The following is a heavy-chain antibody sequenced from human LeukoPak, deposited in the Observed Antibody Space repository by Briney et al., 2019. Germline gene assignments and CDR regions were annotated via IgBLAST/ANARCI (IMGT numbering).Heavy chain of an antibody. CDR1: GGSISSYY. D-gene: IGHD4-11*01. CDR3: ARDSDYSRAFDI. Sequence: SETLSLTCTVSGGSISSYYWSWIRQPPGKGLEWIGYIYYSGSTNYNPSLKSRVTISVDTSKNQFSLKLSSVTAADTAVYYCARDSDYSRAFDIWGQGTMVTVSS. CDR2: IYYSGST. J-gene: IGHJ3*02. V-gene: IGHV4-59*01.